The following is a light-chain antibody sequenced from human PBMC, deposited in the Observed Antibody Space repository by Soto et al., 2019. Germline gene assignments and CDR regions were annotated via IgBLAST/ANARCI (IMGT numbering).Light chain of an antibody. V-gene: IGKV1-5*01. J-gene: IGKJ1*01. CDR3: KQYHDFTWK. CDR2: GAS. CDR1: QSIRNW. Sequence: DVEMTHSPSARAACVVDRVTITWRSSQSIRNWLAWYQDKPGKAPKLLIYGASSLESGVPSRFSGSGSGTEFTLKIGGLQPDDFETYYCKQYHDFTWKFGKGTXVEIK.